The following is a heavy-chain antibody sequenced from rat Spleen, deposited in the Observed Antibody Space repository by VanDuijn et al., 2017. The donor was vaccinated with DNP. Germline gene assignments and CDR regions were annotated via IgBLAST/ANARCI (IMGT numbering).Heavy chain of an antibody. CDR1: GFTFSDYA. V-gene: IGHV5-17*01. CDR2: IVYDGTST. J-gene: IGHJ2*01. Sequence: EVQLVESGGGLVQPGRSLKLSCAASGFTFSDYAMAWVRQAPKKGLEWVATIVYDGTSTYYGDFVKGRFTISRDNAKSTLYLQMNSLRSEDTATYYCAKDAFDYWGQGVMVTVSS. CDR3: AKDAFDY.